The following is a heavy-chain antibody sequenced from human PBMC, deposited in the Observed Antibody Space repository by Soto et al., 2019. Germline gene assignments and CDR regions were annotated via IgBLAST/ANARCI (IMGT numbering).Heavy chain of an antibody. CDR1: GGSISSGGYY. V-gene: IGHV4-31*03. D-gene: IGHD2-2*01. J-gene: IGHJ5*02. Sequence: QVQLQESGPGLVKPSQTLSLTCTVSGGSISSGGYYWSWIRQHPGKGLEWIGYIYYSGSTYYTPSLKSRVTIPVDTSKNQFSLKLSSVTAADTAVYYCAREEVEKPAGWFDPWGQGTLVTVSS. CDR3: AREEVEKPAGWFDP. CDR2: IYYSGST.